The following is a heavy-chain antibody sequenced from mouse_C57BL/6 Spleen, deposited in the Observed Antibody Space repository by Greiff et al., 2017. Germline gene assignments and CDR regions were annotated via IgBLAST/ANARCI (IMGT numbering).Heavy chain of an antibody. D-gene: IGHD4-1*01. J-gene: IGHJ3*01. V-gene: IGHV1-5*01. CDR3: TNWDKEAWFAY. CDR1: GYTFTSYW. Sequence: VQLKQSGTVLARPGASVKMSCKTSGYTFTSYWMHWVKQRPGQGLAWIGAIYPGNSDTSYNQKFNGKAKLTAVTSASTAYMELSRLTNEDSAVYYCTNWDKEAWFAYWGQGTLVTVSA. CDR2: IYPGNSDT.